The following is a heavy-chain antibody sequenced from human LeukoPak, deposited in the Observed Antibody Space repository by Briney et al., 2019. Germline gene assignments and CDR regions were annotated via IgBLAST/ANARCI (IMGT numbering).Heavy chain of an antibody. CDR3: AKDRRSNWAFDS. Sequence: RGSLRLSCAASGFTFSRNGMHWVRQAPGKGLEWVAVISYDGSKKCYADSVKDRFTISRDNSKNTLYLQMSSLRAEDSAVYYCAKDRRSNWAFDSWGQGTLVTVSS. CDR1: GFTFSRNG. V-gene: IGHV3-30*18. CDR2: ISYDGSKK. J-gene: IGHJ4*02. D-gene: IGHD3-16*01.